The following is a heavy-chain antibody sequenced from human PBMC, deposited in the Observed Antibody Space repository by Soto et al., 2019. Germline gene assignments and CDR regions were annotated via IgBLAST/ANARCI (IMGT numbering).Heavy chain of an antibody. V-gene: IGHV4-4*02. CDR2: IYRTGST. J-gene: IGHJ4*02. CDR3: ASRDPGTSVDY. D-gene: IGHD1-7*01. Sequence: SENLSLTCAVSGGSFTSNNWWTWVRQPPGQGLEWIGEIYRTGSTNYNPSLKSRVTISLDKSENQFSLKVTSLTAADTAVYYWASRDPGTSVDYWGQGTLVTVSS. CDR1: GGSFTSNNW.